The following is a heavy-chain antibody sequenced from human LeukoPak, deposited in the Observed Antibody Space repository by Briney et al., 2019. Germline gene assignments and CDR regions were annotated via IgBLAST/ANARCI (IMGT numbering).Heavy chain of an antibody. CDR3: ARRPLYYDFWSGYLGGPFDY. D-gene: IGHD3-3*01. CDR1: GDSITSRTYY. CDR2: VHHSGST. Sequence: SETLSLTCTVSGDSITSRTYYWGWIRQSPGKGLEWIGSVHHSGSTYYNPSLKSRVTISVDTSKNQFSLKLSSVTAADTAVYYCARRPLYYDFWSGYLGGPFDYWGQGTLVTVSS. J-gene: IGHJ4*02. V-gene: IGHV4-39*07.